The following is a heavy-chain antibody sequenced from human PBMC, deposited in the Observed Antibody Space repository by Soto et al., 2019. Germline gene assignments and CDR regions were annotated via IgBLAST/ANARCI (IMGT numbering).Heavy chain of an antibody. Sequence: QVQLQESGPGLVKPSETLSLTCSVSGGSISSYYWSWIRQPPGKGLEWIGYIYYSGSTNYNPSLKSRVTISIDTSKNQFSLKLSSLTAADTAVYYCATVRYGSGSFDFWGQGTLVTVSS. CDR1: GGSISSYY. V-gene: IGHV4-59*01. D-gene: IGHD3-10*01. J-gene: IGHJ4*02. CDR3: ATVRYGSGSFDF. CDR2: IYYSGST.